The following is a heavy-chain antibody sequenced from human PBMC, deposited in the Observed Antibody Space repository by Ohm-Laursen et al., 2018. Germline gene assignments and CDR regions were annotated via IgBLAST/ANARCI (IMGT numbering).Heavy chain of an antibody. V-gene: IGHV3-23*01. J-gene: IGHJ4*02. Sequence: SLRLSCSASGFTFSSYAMSWVRQTPKKGLEWVSTITGSGRSTYYADSVKGRFTISRDNSKNTLYLQMNILRAEDTALYYCAKDHINYYGSGGDGYFDYRGQGTLVTVSS. CDR1: GFTFSSYA. D-gene: IGHD3-22*01. CDR2: ITGSGRST. CDR3: AKDHINYYGSGGDGYFDY.